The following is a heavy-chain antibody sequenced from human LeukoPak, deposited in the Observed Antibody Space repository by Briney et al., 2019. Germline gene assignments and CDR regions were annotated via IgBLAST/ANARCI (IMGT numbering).Heavy chain of an antibody. V-gene: IGHV3-30*02. CDR3: ARAEGDYYYYYMDV. CDR1: GFTFSSYG. Sequence: GGSLRLSCAASGFTFSSYGMHWVRQSPGKGLEWVAFIRFDGSHKYYADSVKGRFTISRDNSKNTLYLQMNSLRAEDTAVYYCARAEGDYYYYYMDVWGKGTTVTVSS. CDR2: IRFDGSHK. J-gene: IGHJ6*03. D-gene: IGHD1-14*01.